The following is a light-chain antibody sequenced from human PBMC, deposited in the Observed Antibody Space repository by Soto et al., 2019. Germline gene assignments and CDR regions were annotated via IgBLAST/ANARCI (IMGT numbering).Light chain of an antibody. Sequence: DIVMTQSPDSLAVSLGERATINCKSSQSVFYSPNNKNYLAWYQQKPGQPPKLLIYWASTRQPGVPDRFSGSGSGTDFTLTISSLQAEAVAVYYCQQNYGTPLTFGQGTEVEIK. CDR3: QQNYGTPLT. CDR2: WAS. J-gene: IGKJ1*01. CDR1: QSVFYSPNNKNY. V-gene: IGKV4-1*01.